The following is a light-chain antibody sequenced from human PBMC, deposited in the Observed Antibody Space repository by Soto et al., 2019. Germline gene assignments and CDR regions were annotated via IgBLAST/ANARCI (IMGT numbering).Light chain of an antibody. CDR2: EAT. CDR1: SSDVGGYNY. CDR3: NSYAGSNNVL. V-gene: IGLV2-8*01. Sequence: QSVLTQPPSAPGSPGQSVTISCTGISSDVGGYNYVSWYQQHPGKAPKLVIYEATKRPSGVPDRFSGSKSGNTASLTVSGLQVEDEADYYCNSYAGSNNVLFGGGTKLHRP. J-gene: IGLJ2*01.